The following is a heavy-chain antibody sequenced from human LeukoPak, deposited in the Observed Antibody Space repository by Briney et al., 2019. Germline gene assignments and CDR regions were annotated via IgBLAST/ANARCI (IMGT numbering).Heavy chain of an antibody. CDR3: ARIAGSYYFDY. CDR1: GFTLSSYS. D-gene: IGHD1-26*01. Sequence: GGSLRLSCAASGFTLSSYSMNGVREARGKGVEGVSSISSSSRYIYYADSVKGRFTISRDNPKTSLYLQMNSLRAEDTAVYYCARIAGSYYFDYWGQGTLVTVSS. J-gene: IGHJ4*02. V-gene: IGHV3-21*01. CDR2: ISSSSRYI.